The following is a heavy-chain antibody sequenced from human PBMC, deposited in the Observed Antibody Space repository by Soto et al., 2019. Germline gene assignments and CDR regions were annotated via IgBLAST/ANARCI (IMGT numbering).Heavy chain of an antibody. J-gene: IGHJ6*02. V-gene: IGHV1-69*06. CDR3: ASASGSYYYYYYGMDV. CDR1: GGTFSSYA. D-gene: IGHD1-26*01. Sequence: QGQLVQSGAEGKKPGATVKVSCKASGGTFSSYAISGVRQAPGQGLEWLGGIIPIFGTANYAQKFQGRVTITADKSTSTAYMELSSLRSEDTAVYYCASASGSYYYYYYGMDVWGQGTTVTVSS. CDR2: IIPIFGTA.